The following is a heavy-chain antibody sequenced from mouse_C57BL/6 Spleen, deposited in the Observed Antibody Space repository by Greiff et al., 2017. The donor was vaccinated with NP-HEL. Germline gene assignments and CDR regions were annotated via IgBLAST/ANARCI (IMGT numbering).Heavy chain of an antibody. Sequence: QVQLQQPGAELVRPGSSVKLSCKASGYTFTSYWMDWVKQRPGQGLEWIGNIYPSDSETHYNQKFKDKATLTVDISSSTAYMQLSSLTSEDSAVYYCARSGSYDGYYEAYWGQGTLVTVSA. CDR2: IYPSDSET. V-gene: IGHV1-61*01. CDR3: ARSGSYDGYYEAY. J-gene: IGHJ3*01. D-gene: IGHD2-3*01. CDR1: GYTFTSYW.